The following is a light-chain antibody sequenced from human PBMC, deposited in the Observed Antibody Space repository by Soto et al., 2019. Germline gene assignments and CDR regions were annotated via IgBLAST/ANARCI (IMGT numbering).Light chain of an antibody. Sequence: EIVMTQSPATLSVSPGERATLSCRASQSVGSDLAWYQQRPGQTPRLLIYGASTRATGVPARFSGSGSGTEFTLTISSLQSEDFAIYYCQENSHWRMYTFGQGTKMEV. J-gene: IGKJ2*01. V-gene: IGKV3-15*01. CDR2: GAS. CDR3: QENSHWRMYT. CDR1: QSVGSD.